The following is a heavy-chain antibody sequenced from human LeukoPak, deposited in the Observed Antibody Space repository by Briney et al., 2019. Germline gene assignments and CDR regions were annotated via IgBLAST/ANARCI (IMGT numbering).Heavy chain of an antibody. J-gene: IGHJ6*02. CDR1: GGSISNDDYS. Sequence: SETLSLTCAVSGGSISNDDYSWSWIRQPPGKGLEWIGYIYHRGTTYYNPSLKSRVTISVDTSKNQFSLKLSSATAADTAVYYCARSENIVVVPAAYYYYYYGMDVWGQGTTVTVSS. V-gene: IGHV4-30-2*01. CDR3: ARSENIVVVPAAYYYYYYGMDV. CDR2: IYHRGTT. D-gene: IGHD2-2*01.